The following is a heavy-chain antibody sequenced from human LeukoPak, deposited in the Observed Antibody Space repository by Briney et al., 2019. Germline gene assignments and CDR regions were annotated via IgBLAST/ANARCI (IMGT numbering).Heavy chain of an antibody. J-gene: IGHJ5*02. CDR3: AHRRDSSVYQYRYWFAP. CDR1: GFSLTTSCVG. V-gene: IGHV2-5*02. Sequence: KSGPTLVNPTQTLTLTCTFSGFSLTTSCVGVGWIRQPPGKALEWLVLINWDDQKVYSPSLQSRLSIPKDTSKNQVVLTMTNVDPVDTATYYCAHRRDSSVYQYRYWFAPWGQGTLVTVSS. D-gene: IGHD3-22*01. CDR2: INWDDQK.